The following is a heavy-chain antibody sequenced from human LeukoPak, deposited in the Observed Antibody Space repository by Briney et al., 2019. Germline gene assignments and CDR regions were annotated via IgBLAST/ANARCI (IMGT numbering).Heavy chain of an antibody. Sequence: GGSLRLSCAASGFTFSSYSMNWVRQAPGKGLEWVSVIYSGGSTYYADSVKGRFTISRDNSKNTLYLQMNSLRAEDTAVYYCARDPRGEWGTFDYWGQGTLVTVSS. CDR2: IYSGGST. CDR1: GFTFSSYS. CDR3: ARDPRGEWGTFDY. D-gene: IGHD3-16*01. J-gene: IGHJ4*02. V-gene: IGHV3-53*01.